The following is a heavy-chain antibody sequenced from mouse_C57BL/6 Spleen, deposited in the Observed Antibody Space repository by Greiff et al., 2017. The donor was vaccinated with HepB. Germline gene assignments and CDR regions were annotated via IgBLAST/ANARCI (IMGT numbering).Heavy chain of an antibody. CDR3: ARYLYYSNYRYYAMDY. CDR1: GYAFSSSW. CDR2: IYPGDGDT. D-gene: IGHD2-5*01. J-gene: IGHJ4*01. Sequence: VQLQQSGPELVKPGASVKISCKASGYAFSSSWMNWVKQRPGKGLEWIGRIYPGDGDTNYNGKFKGKATLTADNSSSTAYMQLSSLTSEDSAVYFCARYLYYSNYRYYAMDYWGQGTSVTVSS. V-gene: IGHV1-82*01.